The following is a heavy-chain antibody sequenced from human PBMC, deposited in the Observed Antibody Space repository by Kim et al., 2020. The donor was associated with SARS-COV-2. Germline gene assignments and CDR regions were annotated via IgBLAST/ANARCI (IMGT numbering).Heavy chain of an antibody. D-gene: IGHD2-2*01. J-gene: IGHJ2*01. CDR3: AKGIVVVPAAPDGWYFDL. Sequence: SETLSLTCTVSGGSISSYYWSWIRQPAGKGLEWIGRIYTSGSTNYNPSLKSRVTMSVDTSKNQFSLKLSSVTAADTAVYYCAKGIVVVPAAPDGWYFDLWGRGTLVTVSS. V-gene: IGHV4-4*07. CDR1: GGSISSYY. CDR2: IYTSGST.